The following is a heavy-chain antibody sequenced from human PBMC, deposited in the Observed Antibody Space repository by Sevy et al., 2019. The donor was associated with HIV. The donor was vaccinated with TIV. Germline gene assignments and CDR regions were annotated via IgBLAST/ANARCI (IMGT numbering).Heavy chain of an antibody. CDR2: IYYSGST. D-gene: IGHD3-10*01. CDR3: ARDSVDFGGFDY. V-gene: IGHV4-31*03. J-gene: IGHJ4*02. CDR1: GGSISSGGYY. Sequence: TLSLTCTVSGGSISSGGYYWSWIRQHPGKGLEWIGYIYYSGSTYYNPSLKSRVTILVDTSKNQFSLKLSSVTAADTAVFYCARDSVDFGGFDYWGQGTLVTVSS.